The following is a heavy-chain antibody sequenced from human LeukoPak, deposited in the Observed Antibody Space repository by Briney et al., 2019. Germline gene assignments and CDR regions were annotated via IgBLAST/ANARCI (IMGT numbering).Heavy chain of an antibody. CDR3: ARDYDRLQYYYYGMDV. CDR1: GGTFSSYA. Sequence: SVKVSCKASGGTFSSYAISWVRQAPGQGLEWMGRIIPILGIANYAQKFQGRVTITADKSTSTAYMELSSLRSEDTAVYYCARDYDRLQYYYYGMDVWGQGTTVTVS. D-gene: IGHD3-22*01. J-gene: IGHJ6*02. CDR2: IIPILGIA. V-gene: IGHV1-69*04.